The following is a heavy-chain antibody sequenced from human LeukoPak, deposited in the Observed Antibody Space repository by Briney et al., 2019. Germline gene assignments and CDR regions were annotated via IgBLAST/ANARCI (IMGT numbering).Heavy chain of an antibody. V-gene: IGHV4-30-4*08. Sequence: TSETLSLTCTVSGGSISNGDYYWSWIRQPPGKGLEWIGYIYYSGSTYYNPSLKSRVTISVDTSKNQFSLKLSSVTAADTAVYYCARVNYDYYYYMDVWGKGTTVTVSS. CDR3: ARVNYDYYYYMDV. J-gene: IGHJ6*03. CDR2: IYYSGST. D-gene: IGHD4-23*01. CDR1: GGSISNGDYY.